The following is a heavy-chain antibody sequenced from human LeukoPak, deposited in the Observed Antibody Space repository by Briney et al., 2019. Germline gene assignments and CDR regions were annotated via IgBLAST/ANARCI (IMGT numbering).Heavy chain of an antibody. Sequence: GGSLRLSCAASGFTFSDYYMSWIRQAPGKGLEWVSYISSSSSYTNYADSVKGRFTISRDNAKNSLYLQMNSLRAEDTAVYYCAREFSHHYGSGSYRYYFDYWGQGTLVTVSS. V-gene: IGHV3-11*06. CDR1: GFTFSDYY. D-gene: IGHD3-10*01. J-gene: IGHJ4*02. CDR2: ISSSSSYT. CDR3: AREFSHHYGSGSYRYYFDY.